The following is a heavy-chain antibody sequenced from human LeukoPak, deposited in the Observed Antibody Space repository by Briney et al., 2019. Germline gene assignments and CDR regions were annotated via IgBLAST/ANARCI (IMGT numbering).Heavy chain of an antibody. V-gene: IGHV3-66*01. CDR1: AFSISNNY. CDR3: VRDRNGYGPGYLHYYYMDV. J-gene: IGHJ6*03. Sequence: GGSLRLSCVVSAFSISNNYMSWVRQAPGTGLQWVSMIYVDGKTKYADPVKGRFTIARDSSKNTMYLHMTSLREEDTGVYHCVRDRNGYGPGYLHYYYMDVWGKGTTVTVSS. D-gene: IGHD5-18*01. CDR2: IYVDGKT.